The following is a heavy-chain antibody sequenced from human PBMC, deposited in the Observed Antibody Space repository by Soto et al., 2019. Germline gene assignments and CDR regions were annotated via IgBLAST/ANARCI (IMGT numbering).Heavy chain of an antibody. CDR2: ISGGGAST. J-gene: IGHJ4*02. CDR1: GFTFSNYA. V-gene: IGHV3-23*01. Sequence: EVQLLESGGGLVQPGGSLRVSCAASGFTFSNYAMSWVRQAPGKGLEWVSAISGGGASTYYADSVKGRFTISRDNSKNTLYLQMNSLRAEDTAVYYCAKEALASCGGDCYYYFDYWGQVTLVTVSS. CDR3: AKEALASCGGDCYYYFDY. D-gene: IGHD2-21*02.